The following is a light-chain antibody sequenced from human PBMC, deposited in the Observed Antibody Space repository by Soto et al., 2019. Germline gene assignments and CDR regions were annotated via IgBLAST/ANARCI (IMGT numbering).Light chain of an antibody. CDR1: SSDVGDYNY. CDR2: EVS. J-gene: IGLJ2*01. Sequence: QSALTQPPSASGSPGQSVTISCTGTSSDVGDYNYVSWYQQHPGKVPRLMIYEVSKRPSGVPDRFSGSKSGNTASLTVSGLQAEDEADYYCSSYAGYNPYLVFGGGTKVTVL. V-gene: IGLV2-8*01. CDR3: SSYAGYNPYLV.